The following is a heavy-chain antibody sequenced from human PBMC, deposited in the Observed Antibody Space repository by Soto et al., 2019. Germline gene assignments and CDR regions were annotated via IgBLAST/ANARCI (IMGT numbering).Heavy chain of an antibody. Sequence: PRGSLILYCISSVFMFNNSAMAWVRQAPGQGLQWVASVSDNGGSRGGTYYADSVKGRFTISRDNSKNTLYLQLESLTGADTAVYYCARAKAVVIAALDIWGQGTMFTVSS. CDR1: VFMFNNSA. CDR3: ARAKAVVIAALDI. D-gene: IGHD2-21*01. V-gene: IGHV3-23*01. J-gene: IGHJ3*02. CDR2: VSDNGGSRGGT.